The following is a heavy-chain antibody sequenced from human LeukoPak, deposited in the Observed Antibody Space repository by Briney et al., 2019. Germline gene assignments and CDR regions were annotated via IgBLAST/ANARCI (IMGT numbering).Heavy chain of an antibody. J-gene: IGHJ4*02. D-gene: IGHD3-9*01. CDR2: INPNSGDT. CDR1: GYXFTAYY. Sequence: ASVKVSCMASGYXFTAYYIHWVRQAPGQGLEWVGWINPNSGDTNCAQKFQGRVTMTRDTSISTAYMELGRLKSDDTALYYCAGGMTGGDYWGQGTLVTVSS. V-gene: IGHV1-2*02. CDR3: AGGMTGGDY.